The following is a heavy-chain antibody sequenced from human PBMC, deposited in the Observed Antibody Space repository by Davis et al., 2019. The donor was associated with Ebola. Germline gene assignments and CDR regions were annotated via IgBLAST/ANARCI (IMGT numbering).Heavy chain of an antibody. J-gene: IGHJ6*02. CDR1: GYTFTSYY. V-gene: IGHV1-46*01. CDR2: INPSGGST. CDR3: ASGLRAWGGGLLDYYYYYGMDV. D-gene: IGHD3-22*01. Sequence: ASVKVSCKASGYTFTSYYMHWVRQAPGQGLEWMGIINPSGGSTSYAQKFQGRVTMTRDTSTSTVYMELSSLRSEDTAVYYCASGLRAWGGGLLDYYYYYGMDVWGQGTTVTVSS.